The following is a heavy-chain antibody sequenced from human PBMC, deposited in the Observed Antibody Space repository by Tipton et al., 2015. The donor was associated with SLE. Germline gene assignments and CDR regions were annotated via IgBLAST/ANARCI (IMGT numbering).Heavy chain of an antibody. D-gene: IGHD1-26*01. J-gene: IGHJ4*02. CDR3: ARLGNGGSSFDY. CDR1: GYSFTTYW. V-gene: IGHV5-51*01. Sequence: VQLVQSGAEVKKPGESLKISCKASGYSFTTYWIGWVRQMPGKGLEWMGILYPADSQTRYSPSFQGHVTISADESSSPAYLQWSSLKASDIGMYYCARLGNGGSSFDYWGQGTLVTVSS. CDR2: LYPADSQT.